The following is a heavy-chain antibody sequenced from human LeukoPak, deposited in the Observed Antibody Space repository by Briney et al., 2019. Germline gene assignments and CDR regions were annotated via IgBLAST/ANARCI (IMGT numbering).Heavy chain of an antibody. J-gene: IGHJ4*01. CDR2: ISPSASPSRSYI. D-gene: IGHD3-10*01. Sequence: GGSLRLSCAASRFSFSTYGMHWVRQAPGKGLEWVSSISPSASPSRSYIYYGESVKGRFTVSTDDAQTSLYLQMHSLKAEDPSIYYCARGQGRGVTPYLDYWGHGTLVTVSS. CDR3: ARGQGRGVTPYLDY. CDR1: RFSFSTYG. V-gene: IGHV3-21*01.